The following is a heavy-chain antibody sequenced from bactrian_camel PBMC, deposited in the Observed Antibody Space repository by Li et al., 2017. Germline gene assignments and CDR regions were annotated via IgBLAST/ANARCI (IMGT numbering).Heavy chain of an antibody. V-gene: IGHV3S54*01. CDR3: AADPCLRGAWYDLVRGSPDFGY. D-gene: IGHD6*01. CDR1: GYIYGLYY. Sequence: HVQLVESGGGSVQAGGSLTLSCAASGYIYGLYYMAWFRQGPGKEREGIAAISTGGGNTAYADSVKGRFIISRDNAKNTLSLQMNNLKPEDTAMHYCAADPCLRGAWYDLVRGSPDFGYLGQGTQVTVS. J-gene: IGHJ6*01. CDR2: ISTGGGNT.